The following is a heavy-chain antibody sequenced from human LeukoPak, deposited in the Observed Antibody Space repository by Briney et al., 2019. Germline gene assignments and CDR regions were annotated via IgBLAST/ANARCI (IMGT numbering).Heavy chain of an antibody. CDR1: GYSFTSYW. V-gene: IGHV5-51*01. Sequence: GESLKISCKGSGYSFTSYWIGWVRQMPGKGLEWMGIIYPGDSDTRYSPSFQGQVTFSADKSISTAYLHWSSLKASDTAMYYCARLTPGSNNWFDPWGQGTLVTVSS. CDR2: IYPGDSDT. CDR3: ARLTPGSNNWFDP. J-gene: IGHJ5*02. D-gene: IGHD1-14*01.